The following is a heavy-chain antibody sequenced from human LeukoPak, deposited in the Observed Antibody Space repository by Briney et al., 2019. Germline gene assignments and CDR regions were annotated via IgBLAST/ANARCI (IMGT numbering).Heavy chain of an antibody. CDR1: GFTFSSYG. CDR3: ARPSIAAAGDAFDI. D-gene: IGHD6-13*01. CDR2: ISFDGSNE. J-gene: IGHJ3*02. V-gene: IGHV3-30*03. Sequence: GGSLRLSCAASGFTFSSYGMHWVRQSPGRGLEWVPFISFDGSNEFYADSLKGRFTISRDNSKDTLYLQMDSLRAEDTAVYYCARPSIAAAGDAFDIWGQGTMVTVSS.